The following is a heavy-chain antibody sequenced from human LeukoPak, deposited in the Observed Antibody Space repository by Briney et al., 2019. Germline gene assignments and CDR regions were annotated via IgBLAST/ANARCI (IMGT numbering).Heavy chain of an antibody. CDR2: INPSGGST. CDR1: GYTFTSYY. Sequence: GASVKVSCKASGYTFTSYYMHWVRQAPGQGLEWMGIINPSGGSTSYAQKFQGRVTMTRDTSTSTVYMELSSLRSEDTAVYYCARGGGYCSSTSCYTGLIRGWFDPWGQGTLVTVSS. D-gene: IGHD2-2*02. J-gene: IGHJ5*02. V-gene: IGHV1-46*01. CDR3: ARGGGYCSSTSCYTGLIRGWFDP.